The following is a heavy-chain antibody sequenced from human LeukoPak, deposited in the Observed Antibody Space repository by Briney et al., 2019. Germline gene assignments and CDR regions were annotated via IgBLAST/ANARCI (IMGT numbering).Heavy chain of an antibody. V-gene: IGHV4-38-2*02. J-gene: IGHJ4*02. CDR3: ARGLGGSGSHRTYYFDY. CDR2: FYHGGST. Sequence: PSETLSLTCTVSGYSISTGYYWDWIRQPPGKGLEWIGTFYHGGSTYYNPSLKSRVTISVDTSKNQFSLKLSSVTAADTAVYYCARGLGGSGSHRTYYFDYWGQGTLVTVSS. CDR1: GYSISTGYY. D-gene: IGHD3-10*01.